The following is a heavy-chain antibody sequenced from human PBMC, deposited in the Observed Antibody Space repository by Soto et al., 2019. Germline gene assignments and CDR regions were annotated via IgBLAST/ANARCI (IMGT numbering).Heavy chain of an antibody. CDR1: GFTFSSYS. J-gene: IGHJ6*03. D-gene: IGHD1-1*01. Sequence: EVQLVESGGGLVKPGGSLRLSCAASGFTFSSYSMNWVRQAPGKGLEWVSSISSSSSYIYYADSVKGRFTISRDNAKNPLCLQMNSLGAEDTAVYYLARNGTVFRYYMDVWGKGTTVTVSS. CDR3: ARNGTVFRYYMDV. CDR2: ISSSSSYI. V-gene: IGHV3-21*01.